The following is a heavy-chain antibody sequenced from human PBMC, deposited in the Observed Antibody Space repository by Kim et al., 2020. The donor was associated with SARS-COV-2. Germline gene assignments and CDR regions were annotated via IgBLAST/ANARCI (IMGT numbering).Heavy chain of an antibody. Sequence: SETLCLTCTVSGGSISSGDYYWSWIRQPPGKGLEWIGYIYYSGSTYYNPSLKSRVTISVDTSKNQFSLKLSPVTAADTAVYYCARAPITMIVVVDAFDIWGQGTMVTVSS. CDR2: IYYSGST. J-gene: IGHJ3*02. CDR1: GGSISSGDYY. D-gene: IGHD3-22*01. CDR3: ARAPITMIVVVDAFDI. V-gene: IGHV4-30-4*02.